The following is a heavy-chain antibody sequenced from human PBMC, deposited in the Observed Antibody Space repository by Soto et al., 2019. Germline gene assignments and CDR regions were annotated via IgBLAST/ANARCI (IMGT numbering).Heavy chain of an antibody. D-gene: IGHD4-17*01. Sequence: GASLKISCKGSGDSFTNYWIAWVRQMPGQGLEYMGIIYPSDSNTRYSPSFQGQVTISADKSINTAYLQWSSLRASDTAMYYCARQGFDGDYSSNYFDTWGQGSLVTVSS. CDR1: GDSFTNYW. CDR3: ARQGFDGDYSSNYFDT. CDR2: IYPSDSNT. V-gene: IGHV5-51*01. J-gene: IGHJ5*02.